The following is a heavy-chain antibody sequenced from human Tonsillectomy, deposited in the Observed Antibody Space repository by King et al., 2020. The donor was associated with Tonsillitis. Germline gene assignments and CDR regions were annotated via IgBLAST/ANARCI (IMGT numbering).Heavy chain of an antibody. D-gene: IGHD3-10*01. J-gene: IGHJ3*02. V-gene: IGHV4-59*01. CDR2: IYYTGST. CDR3: ARDQLTDAFDI. Sequence: QLQESGPGLVKPSETLSLTCTVSGGSISSYYWTWIRQPPGQGLEWIGYIYYTGSTNYNPSLKSRVTISVDTSKNQFSLKLSSVTAADTAVYYCARDQLTDAFDIWGQGTMVTVSS. CDR1: GGSISSYY.